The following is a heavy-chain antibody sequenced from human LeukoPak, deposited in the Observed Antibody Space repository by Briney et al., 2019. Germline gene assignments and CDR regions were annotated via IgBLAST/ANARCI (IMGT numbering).Heavy chain of an antibody. CDR2: INHSGST. V-gene: IGHV4-34*01. J-gene: IGHJ4*02. Sequence: PSETLSLTCAVYGGSFSGYYWSWLRQPPGKGLEWIGEINHSGSTNYNPSLKSRVTKSVDTSKKEFSLKLSSVTAADTAVYYCASSGYSDSWGQGTLVTVSS. CDR1: GGSFSGYY. CDR3: ASSGYSDS. D-gene: IGHD2-15*01.